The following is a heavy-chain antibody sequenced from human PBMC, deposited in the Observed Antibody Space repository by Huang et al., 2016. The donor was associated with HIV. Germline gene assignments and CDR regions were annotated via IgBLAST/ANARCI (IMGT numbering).Heavy chain of an antibody. Sequence: QVQLVESGGGVVRPGRSLRLSCAASCFTFSKFAMHWVRKGAGKGLEWMAVISYDGSSKHYADSVTGRLTISRDNSNNTLYLQMNSLTVEDTAVYYCTKGHYYDTNGYVAFDIWGQGTMVTVSS. CDR3: TKGHYYDTNGYVAFDI. J-gene: IGHJ3*02. CDR2: ISYDGSSK. D-gene: IGHD3-22*01. CDR1: CFTFSKFA. V-gene: IGHV3-30*18.